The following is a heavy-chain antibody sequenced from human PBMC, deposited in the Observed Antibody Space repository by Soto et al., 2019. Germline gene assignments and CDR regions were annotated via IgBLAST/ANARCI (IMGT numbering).Heavy chain of an antibody. Sequence: SGPTLVNPTQTLTLTCTISGFSLSTSGVGVGWIRQPPGKALEWLALIYWDDDKRYSPSLKSRLTITKDTSKNQVVLTMTNMDPVDTATYYCAHRRGEPNCISTSCYVTHDAFDIWGQGTMVTVSS. CDR3: AHRRGEPNCISTSCYVTHDAFDI. D-gene: IGHD2-2*01. CDR1: GFSLSTSGVG. CDR2: IYWDDDK. J-gene: IGHJ3*02. V-gene: IGHV2-5*02.